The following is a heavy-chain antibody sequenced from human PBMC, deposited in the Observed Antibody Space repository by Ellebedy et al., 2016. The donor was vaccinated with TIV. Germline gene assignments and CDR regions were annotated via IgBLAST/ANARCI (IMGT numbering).Heavy chain of an antibody. D-gene: IGHD6-13*01. Sequence: AASVKVSCKASGYTFTGYYMHWVRQAPGQGLEWMGWINPNSGGTNYAQKFQGRVTMTRDTSISTAYMELSRLRSDDTAVYYCARGGLSSSWYRGRDYWGQGTLVTVSS. CDR3: ARGGLSSSWYRGRDY. V-gene: IGHV1-2*02. J-gene: IGHJ4*02. CDR2: INPNSGGT. CDR1: GYTFTGYY.